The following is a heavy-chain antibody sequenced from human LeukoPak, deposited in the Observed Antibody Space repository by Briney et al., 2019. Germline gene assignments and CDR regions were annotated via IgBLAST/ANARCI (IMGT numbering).Heavy chain of an antibody. D-gene: IGHD5-18*01. CDR2: IYSAGNT. CDR3: ARDPRGNSRGYHYFDY. CDR1: GITVSSNY. V-gene: IGHV3-66*01. Sequence: PGGSLRLSCAASGITVSSNYMSWVRQVPGKGLEWVSVIYSAGNTYYADSVKGRFTISRDNSKNTLYLQMNSLSGEDTAVYHCARDPRGNSRGYHYFDYWGQGTLVTVSS. J-gene: IGHJ4*02.